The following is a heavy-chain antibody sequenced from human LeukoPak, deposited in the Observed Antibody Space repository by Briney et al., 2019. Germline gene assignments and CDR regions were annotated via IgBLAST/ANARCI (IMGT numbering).Heavy chain of an antibody. CDR3: ARLARYYDILTGSLDY. D-gene: IGHD3-9*01. J-gene: IGHJ4*02. CDR2: IYYSGST. CDR1: GGSISSSSYY. V-gene: IGHV4-39*01. Sequence: PSETLSLTCTVSGGSISSSSYYWGWIRQPPGKGLESIGSIYYSGSTYYNPSLKSRVTISVDTSKNQFSLKLSSVTAADTAVYYCARLARYYDILTGSLDYWGQGTLVTVSS.